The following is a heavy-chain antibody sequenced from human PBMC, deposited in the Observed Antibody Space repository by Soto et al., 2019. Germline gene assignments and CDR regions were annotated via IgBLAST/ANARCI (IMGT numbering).Heavy chain of an antibody. D-gene: IGHD2-15*01. CDR1: GFTFSSYA. V-gene: IGHV3-23*01. CDR3: AKVAVVVAARKPDAFDI. J-gene: IGHJ3*02. Sequence: PGGSLRLSCAASGFTFSSYAMSWVRQAPGKGLEWVSAISGSGGSTYYAGSVKGRFTISRDNSKNTLYLQMNSLRAEDTAVYYCAKVAVVVAARKPDAFDIWGQGTMVPVSS. CDR2: ISGSGGST.